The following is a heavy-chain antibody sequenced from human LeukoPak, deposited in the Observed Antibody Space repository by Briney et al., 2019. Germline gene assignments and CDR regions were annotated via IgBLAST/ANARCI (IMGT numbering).Heavy chain of an antibody. CDR2: IKSKNHGGTI. Sequence: GGSLRLSCAASGFTFNNAWMSWVRQAPGKGPEWVGRIKSKNHGGTIDYAAPVKGRFTISRDDSKTTLYLQMNSLRAEDTAVYYCAREVGGSAFDIWGQGTMVTVSS. J-gene: IGHJ3*02. D-gene: IGHD3-16*01. CDR3: AREVGGSAFDI. V-gene: IGHV3-15*01. CDR1: GFTFNNAW.